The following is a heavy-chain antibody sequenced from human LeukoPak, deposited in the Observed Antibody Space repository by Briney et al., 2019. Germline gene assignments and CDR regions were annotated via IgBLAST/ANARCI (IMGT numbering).Heavy chain of an antibody. J-gene: IGHJ6*02. CDR1: GGTFSKYA. Sequence: ASVKVSCKASGGTFSKYAISWVRQAPGQGLEWMGGIIPIFGTANYAQKFQGSVTITADESTGTAYMELSSLRSEDTAVYYCARPFDSSGYYYGMGVWGQGTTVTVSS. CDR2: IIPIFGTA. V-gene: IGHV1-69*13. CDR3: ARPFDSSGYYYGMGV. D-gene: IGHD3-22*01.